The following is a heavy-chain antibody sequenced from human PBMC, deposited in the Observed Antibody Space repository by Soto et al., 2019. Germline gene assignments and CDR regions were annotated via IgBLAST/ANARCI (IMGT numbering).Heavy chain of an antibody. J-gene: IGHJ4*02. Sequence: PXASLTISLQCSGYSLTSYWIGLVLQMPGKGLEWMGIIYPGDSDTRYSPSFQGQVTISADKSISTAYLQWSSLKASDTAMSYCARPPHGSGSYIYWGQGTLVTVSS. CDR2: IYPGDSDT. CDR3: ARPPHGSGSYIY. CDR1: GYSLTSYW. D-gene: IGHD3-10*01. V-gene: IGHV5-51*01.